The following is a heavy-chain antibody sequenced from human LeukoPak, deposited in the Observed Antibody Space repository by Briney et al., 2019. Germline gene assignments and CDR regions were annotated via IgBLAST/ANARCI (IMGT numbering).Heavy chain of an antibody. J-gene: IGHJ4*02. CDR3: ASPNYYDSSGLRFDY. D-gene: IGHD3-22*01. Sequence: GASVKVSCKASGYTFTSYDISWVRQAPGQGLEWMGGIIPIFGTANYAQKFQGRVTITADESTSTAYMELSSLRSEDTAVYYCASPNYYDSSGLRFDYWGQGTLVTVSS. CDR2: IIPIFGTA. CDR1: GYTFTSYD. V-gene: IGHV1-69*13.